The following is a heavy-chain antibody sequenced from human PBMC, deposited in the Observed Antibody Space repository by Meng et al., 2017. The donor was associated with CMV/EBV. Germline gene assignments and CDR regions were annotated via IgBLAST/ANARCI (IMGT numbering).Heavy chain of an antibody. CDR1: GFTFSSYA. J-gene: IGHJ4*02. CDR2: ISYDGSNK. D-gene: IGHD5-18*01. Sequence: GESLKISCAASGFTFSSYAMHWVRQAPGKGLEWVAVISYDGSNKYYADSVKGRFTISRDNSKNTLYLQMNSLRAEDTAVYCCAREHTAMVTWGLLDYWGQGTLVTVSS. CDR3: AREHTAMVTWGLLDY. V-gene: IGHV3-30-3*01.